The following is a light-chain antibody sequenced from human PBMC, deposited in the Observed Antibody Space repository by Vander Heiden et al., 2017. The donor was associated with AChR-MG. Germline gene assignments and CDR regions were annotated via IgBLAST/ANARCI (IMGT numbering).Light chain of an antibody. CDR3: SSYTSSSNWV. J-gene: IGLJ3*02. CDR2: DVS. Sequence: QSSLTPPAPASGSPGQSITISCTETSSDVGGYNYVSWYQQHTGKAPKLMIYDVSKRPSGVSNRFSGSKSGNKASLTISGLQAEDEADYYCSSYTSSSNWVFGGGTKLTVL. CDR1: SSDVGGYNY. V-gene: IGLV2-14*01.